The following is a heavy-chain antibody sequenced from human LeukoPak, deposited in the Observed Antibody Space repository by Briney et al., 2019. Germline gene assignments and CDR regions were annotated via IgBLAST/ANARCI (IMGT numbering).Heavy chain of an antibody. J-gene: IGHJ4*02. CDR1: GFTFIDYD. CDR3: ARGGIQVSGIDEFDY. Sequence: GGSLRLSCAASGFTFIDYDMHWVRQVIGKGLEWVSAIGIRGDTHYSGSVKGRFTISRENAESSLYLQMNSQRAEDTAVYYCARGGIQVSGIDEFDYWGQGTLVTVSS. D-gene: IGHD6-19*01. V-gene: IGHV3-13*01. CDR2: IGIRGDT.